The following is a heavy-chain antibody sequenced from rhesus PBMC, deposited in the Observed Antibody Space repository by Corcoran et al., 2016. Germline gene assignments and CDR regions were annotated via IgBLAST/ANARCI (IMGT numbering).Heavy chain of an antibody. V-gene: IGHV4-65*01. J-gene: IGHJ4*01. CDR1: GGSVSSSNW. CDR2: ISGSSGRT. Sequence: QVQLQESGPGLVKPSETLSLTCAVSGGSVSSSNWLSWIRQPPGKGLEWIGYISGSSGRTYYNPALKSRVTSSKDTSKNQFSLKLSSVTAADTAVYYCARSIQWGVWYFDYWGQGVLVTVSS. CDR3: ARSIQWGVWYFDY. D-gene: IGHD5-24*01.